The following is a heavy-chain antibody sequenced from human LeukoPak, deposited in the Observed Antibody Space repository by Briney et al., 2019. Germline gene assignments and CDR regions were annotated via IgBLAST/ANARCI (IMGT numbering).Heavy chain of an antibody. CDR1: GFTFDDYA. CDR2: ISWNSGSI. Sequence: GRSLRLSCAASGFTFDDYAMHWVRQAPGKGLEWVSGISWNSGSIGYADSVKGRFTISRDNAKNSLYLQMNSLRAEDTALYYCAKDIGYGYSYGSEYNDYYGMDVWGQGTTVTVSS. V-gene: IGHV3-9*01. J-gene: IGHJ6*02. CDR3: AKDIGYGYSYGSEYNDYYGMDV. D-gene: IGHD5-18*01.